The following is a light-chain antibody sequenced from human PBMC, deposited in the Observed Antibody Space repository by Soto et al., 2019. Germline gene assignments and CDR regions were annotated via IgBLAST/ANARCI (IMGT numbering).Light chain of an antibody. CDR1: TRDIAGYNY. CDR3: TSFSGSTSLYV. CDR2: QVT. J-gene: IGLJ1*01. V-gene: IGLV2-14*01. Sequence: QSALTQPASVSGSLGQSITISCTGSTRDIAGYNYISWYQQLPGKAPKLMIYQVTIRPAGISNRFSGSKSGNTASLTISGLQEEDAADYYCTSFSGSTSLYVFGTGTKLTVL.